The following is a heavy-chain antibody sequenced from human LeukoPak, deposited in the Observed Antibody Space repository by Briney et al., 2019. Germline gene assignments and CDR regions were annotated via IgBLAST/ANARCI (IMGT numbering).Heavy chain of an antibody. CDR2: ISGSGGST. CDR3: AKDQDIAAAGPISPVYYFDY. V-gene: IGHV3-23*01. J-gene: IGHJ4*02. Sequence: QAGGSLRLSCAASGFTFSSYAMSWVRQAPGKGLEWVSAISGSGGSTYYADSVKGRFTISRDNSKNTLYLQMNSLRAEDTAVYYCAKDQDIAAAGPISPVYYFDYWGQGTLVTVSS. CDR1: GFTFSSYA. D-gene: IGHD6-13*01.